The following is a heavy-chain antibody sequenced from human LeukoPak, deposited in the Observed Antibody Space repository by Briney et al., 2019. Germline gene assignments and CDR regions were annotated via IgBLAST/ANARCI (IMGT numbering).Heavy chain of an antibody. CDR1: GFTFSSYG. V-gene: IGHV3-33*06. D-gene: IGHD3-10*01. CDR3: AKAGGSERYYYYGMDV. CDR2: IWYDGSNK. J-gene: IGHJ6*02. Sequence: GGSLRLSCAASGFTFSSYGMHWVRQAPGKGLEWGAVIWYDGSNKYYADSVKGRFTISRDNSKNTLYLQMNSLRAEDTAVYYCAKAGGSERYYYYGMDVWGQGTTVTVSS.